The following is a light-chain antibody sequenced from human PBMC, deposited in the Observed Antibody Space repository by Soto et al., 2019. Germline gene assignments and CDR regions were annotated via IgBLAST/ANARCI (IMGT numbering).Light chain of an antibody. V-gene: IGLV6-57*04. Sequence: NFMLTQPHSVSGSPGKTVTISCTRSSGNIAYNYVQWYQQRPGSAPTTVIYEDNQRPSGVPDRFSGSIDSSSNSASLTISGLKTEDEADYYCHSYDSNTVVFGGGTKVTVL. J-gene: IGLJ2*01. CDR1: SGNIAYNY. CDR3: HSYDSNTVV. CDR2: EDN.